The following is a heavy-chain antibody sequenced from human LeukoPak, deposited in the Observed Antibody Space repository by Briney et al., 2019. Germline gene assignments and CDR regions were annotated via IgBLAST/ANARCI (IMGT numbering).Heavy chain of an antibody. J-gene: IGHJ4*02. CDR3: ARDPNTSKYYYDSSGLGHFDY. D-gene: IGHD3-22*01. CDR1: GFTFSSYW. CDR2: IKQDGSEK. Sequence: GGSLRLSCAASGFTFSSYWMSWVRQAPGKGLEWVANIKQDGSEKYYADSVKGRFTISRDNAKNSLYLQMNSLRAEDTAVYYCARDPNTSKYYYDSSGLGHFDYWGQGTLVTVSS. V-gene: IGHV3-7*01.